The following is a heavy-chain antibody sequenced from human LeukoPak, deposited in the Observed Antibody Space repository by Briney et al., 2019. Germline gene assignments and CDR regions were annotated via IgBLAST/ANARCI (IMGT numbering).Heavy chain of an antibody. J-gene: IGHJ6*03. D-gene: IGHD1-26*01. CDR3: ARHGTRYYYYYMDV. CDR1: GGSISSYY. CDR2: IYYSGTT. Sequence: SETLSLTCTVSGGSISSYYWSWIRQPPGKGLEWIGYIYYSGTTSYNPSLKSRVTISVDMSKNHFSLRLSSVTAADTAVYYCARHGTRYYYYYMDVWGKGTTVTISS. V-gene: IGHV4-59*08.